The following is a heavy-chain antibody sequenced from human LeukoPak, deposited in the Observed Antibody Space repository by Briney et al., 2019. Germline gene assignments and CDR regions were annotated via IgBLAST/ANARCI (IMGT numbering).Heavy chain of an antibody. Sequence: SGTLSLTCAVYVGAFSGYYRGGSRQPPARGVEWIVEINHSGSTNYNPSLKSRVTISVDPFKNQISLSLSSVTAADTALYYCARSHGSWTDWYFDLWGRGTLVIVSS. D-gene: IGHD6-13*01. CDR1: VGAFSGYY. CDR3: ARSHGSWTDWYFDL. J-gene: IGHJ2*01. CDR2: INHSGST. V-gene: IGHV4-34*01.